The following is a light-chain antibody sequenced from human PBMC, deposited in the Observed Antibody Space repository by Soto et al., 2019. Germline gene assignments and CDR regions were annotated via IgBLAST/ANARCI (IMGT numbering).Light chain of an antibody. J-gene: IGLJ2*01. Sequence: QLVLTQPPSVSGTPGQRVTISCSGSTSNIGGNSVSWYQQLPGTAPKLLIYNNNQRPSGVPERFSGSKSGTSASLAISGLQSHDEADYYCSSKDDSLNGRLFGGGTKVTVL. CDR2: NNN. CDR3: SSKDDSLNGRL. V-gene: IGLV1-44*01. CDR1: TSNIGGNS.